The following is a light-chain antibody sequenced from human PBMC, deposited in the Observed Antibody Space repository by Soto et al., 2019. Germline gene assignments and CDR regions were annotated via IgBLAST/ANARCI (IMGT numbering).Light chain of an antibody. Sequence: FLLTQPHSVSESPGKMVTISCTRSSGNIGSNYVQWYQQRPGSAPNTLIYEDDQRPSGVPDRFSGSIDRSSNSASLSIAGLKTEDEADYYCQSYGSSTPVVFGGGTKLTVL. CDR2: EDD. V-gene: IGLV6-57*04. J-gene: IGLJ2*01. CDR3: QSYGSSTPVV. CDR1: SGNIGSNY.